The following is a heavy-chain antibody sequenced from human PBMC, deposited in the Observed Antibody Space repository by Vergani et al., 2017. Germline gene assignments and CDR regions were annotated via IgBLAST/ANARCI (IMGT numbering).Heavy chain of an antibody. Sequence: EVQLLESGGGLVQPGGSLRLSCAASGFTFSSYAMSWVRQAPGKGLEWVSAISGSGGSTYYADSVKGRFTISRDNSKNTLYLQMNSLRAEDTAVYYCAKGARDTWGGLPGALHWGQGTLVTVSS. D-gene: IGHD5-18*01. CDR2: ISGSGGST. J-gene: IGHJ4*02. CDR3: AKGARDTWGGLPGALH. V-gene: IGHV3-23*01. CDR1: GFTFSSYA.